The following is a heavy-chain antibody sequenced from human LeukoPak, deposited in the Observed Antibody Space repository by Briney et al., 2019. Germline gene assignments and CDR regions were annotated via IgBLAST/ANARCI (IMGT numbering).Heavy chain of an antibody. D-gene: IGHD5-18*01. CDR3: AKGAGYSYGWTDY. J-gene: IGHJ4*02. V-gene: IGHV3-23*01. CDR2: ISGSISGSDDST. CDR1: GFTFSSYA. Sequence: GGSLRLSCAASGFTFSSYAMTWVRQAPGKGLGWVSAISGSISGSDDSTYYADSVKGRFTISRDNSKNTLYLQMNSLRVEDTAVYYCAKGAGYSYGWTDYWGQGTLVTVSS.